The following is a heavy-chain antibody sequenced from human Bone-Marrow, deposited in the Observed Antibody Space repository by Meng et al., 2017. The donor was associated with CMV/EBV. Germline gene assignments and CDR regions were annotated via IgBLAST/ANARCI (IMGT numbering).Heavy chain of an antibody. CDR2: INAGNGNT. D-gene: IGHD5-18*01. CDR3: AARGYNYGQNFEY. Sequence: ANVKTPGCSLKVSVKTSGYTLTHEPRHWVRQAPEQRLEWMGWINAGNGNTNYAQKFQGMVTMTRDTSINTAYIELTSLTPDDTAVYYCAARGYNYGQNFEYWGQGTLVTVSS. J-gene: IGHJ4*02. V-gene: IGHV1-3*01. CDR1: GYTLTHEP.